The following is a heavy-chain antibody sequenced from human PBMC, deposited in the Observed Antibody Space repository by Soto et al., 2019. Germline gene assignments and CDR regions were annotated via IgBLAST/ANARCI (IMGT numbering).Heavy chain of an antibody. CDR3: AREDPLDYYFDY. CDR2: ISAYNGNT. J-gene: IGHJ4*02. Sequence: QVQLVQSGAEVKKPGASVKVSCKASGYTFTSYGICWVRQAPGQGLEWMGWISAYNGNTNYAQKLQGRITITTDTATSTAYMELRSLRSDDTAVYYCAREDPLDYYFDYWGQGTLVTVSS. CDR1: GYTFTSYG. V-gene: IGHV1-18*01.